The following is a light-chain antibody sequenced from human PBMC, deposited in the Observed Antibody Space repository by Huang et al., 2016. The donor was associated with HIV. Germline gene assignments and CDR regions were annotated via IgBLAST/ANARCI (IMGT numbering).Light chain of an antibody. CDR3: QQYYSSCWT. V-gene: IGKV4-1*01. Sequence: DIVLTQSPDSLTVSLGERATIHCKSSQSLLYSSNKKNFLNWFQQKPGQPPKLLIYWASARESEGPERFSGSGSGTNVTLGVSNLQAGDVSVYYCQQYYSSCWTFGQGTKLEI. J-gene: IGKJ1*01. CDR2: WAS. CDR1: QSLLYSSNKKNF.